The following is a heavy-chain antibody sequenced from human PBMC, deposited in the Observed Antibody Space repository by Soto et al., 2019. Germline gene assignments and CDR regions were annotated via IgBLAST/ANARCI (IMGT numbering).Heavy chain of an antibody. Sequence: QVQLQESGPGLVKPSGTLSLTCAVSGGSISSSNWWSWVRQPPGKGLEWIGEIYHSGSTNYNPSLQRLLTISVDQSKNQFSLKLSSVTAADPAVYYCARGRLLWFGEDEQVLDVWGQGTTVTVAS. D-gene: IGHD3-10*01. V-gene: IGHV4-4*02. J-gene: IGHJ6*02. CDR2: IYHSGST. CDR1: GGSISSSNW. CDR3: ARGRLLWFGEDEQVLDV.